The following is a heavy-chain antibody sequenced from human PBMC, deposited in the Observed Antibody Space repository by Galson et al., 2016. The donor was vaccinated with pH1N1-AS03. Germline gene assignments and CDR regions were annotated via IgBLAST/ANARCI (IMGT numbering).Heavy chain of an antibody. CDR1: GYTFTRYY. V-gene: IGHV1-46*01. J-gene: IGHJ4*02. CDR3: ANYGSGSRGGFDY. D-gene: IGHD3-10*01. Sequence: SVKVSCKASGYTFTRYYMHWMRQAPGQGPEWMGVIDPSIGSTTYAQTFQGRVTMTRDTATTTAYLDLTSLRSDDTAVYYCANYGSGSRGGFDYWGQGVLITVSS. CDR2: IDPSIGST.